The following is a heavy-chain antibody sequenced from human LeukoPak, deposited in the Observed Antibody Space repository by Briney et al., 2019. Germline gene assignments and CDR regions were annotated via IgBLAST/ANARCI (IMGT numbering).Heavy chain of an antibody. CDR1: GYTFTVYY. D-gene: IGHD2-15*01. CDR3: ARGPGHTVVVVAAKTVGYMDV. J-gene: IGHJ6*03. V-gene: IGHV1-2*02. CDR2: INTNSGAT. Sequence: ASVTVSCKASGYTFTVYYMHWVRQAPGQGLEWMGWINTNSGATNYAPKFQGRVTMTRDTSISTTYMELTRLTSDDAAVYYCARGPGHTVVVVAAKTVGYMDVWGKGTTVTVS.